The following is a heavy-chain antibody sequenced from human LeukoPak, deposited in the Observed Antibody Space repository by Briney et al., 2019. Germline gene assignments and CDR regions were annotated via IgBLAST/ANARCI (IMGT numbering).Heavy chain of an antibody. Sequence: PSQTLSLTCTVSGGSISSGGYYWSWIRQHPGKGLEWIGYIYYSGSTYYNPSLKSRVTISVDTSKNQFSLKLSSVTAADTAVYYCARDYIRQASRYYYYGMDVWGQGTTVTVSS. CDR2: IYYSGST. CDR3: ARDYIRQASRYYYYGMDV. CDR1: GGSISSGGYY. D-gene: IGHD3-10*01. J-gene: IGHJ6*02. V-gene: IGHV4-30-4*08.